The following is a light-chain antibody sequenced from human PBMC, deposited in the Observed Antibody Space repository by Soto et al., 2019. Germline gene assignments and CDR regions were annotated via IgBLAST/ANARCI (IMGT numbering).Light chain of an antibody. Sequence: DIVMTQSTLSLPVTPVEPASISCRSSQSLLHSNGYNYLDWYLQKPGQSPQLLIYLGSNRASGVPDRFSGSGSGTDFTLKITGVEAEDVGVYYCMQAIQIPITCGQGTRLEI. J-gene: IGKJ5*01. CDR3: MQAIQIPIT. CDR1: QSLLHSNGYNY. CDR2: LGS. V-gene: IGKV2-28*01.